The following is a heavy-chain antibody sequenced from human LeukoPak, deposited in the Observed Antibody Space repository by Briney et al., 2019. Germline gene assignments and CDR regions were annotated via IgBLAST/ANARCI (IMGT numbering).Heavy chain of an antibody. CDR1: GGTFSSYA. J-gene: IGHJ4*02. Sequence: SVRVSCKASGGTFSSYAISWVRQAPGQGLEWMGGIIPIFGTANYAQKFQGRVTITADESTSTAYMELSSLRSEDTAVYYCARDLSGSYSGGYFDYWGQGTLVTVSS. V-gene: IGHV1-69*01. CDR2: IIPIFGTA. D-gene: IGHD3-10*01. CDR3: ARDLSGSYSGGYFDY.